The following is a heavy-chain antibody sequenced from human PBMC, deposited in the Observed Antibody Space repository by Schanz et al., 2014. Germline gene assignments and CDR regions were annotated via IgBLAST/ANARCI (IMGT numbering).Heavy chain of an antibody. CDR2: ISPYTGNT. J-gene: IGHJ3*02. D-gene: IGHD1-26*01. V-gene: IGHV1-18*01. CDR3: ARVSTGSYSDAFHM. CDR1: GYTFTDYG. Sequence: QILLVQPGPEVKKPGASVTVSCKASGYTFTDYGVIWVRQAPGQGLEWMGWISPYTGNTHYFDKMEGRVTMTTDTSTSTAYMELRSLRSDDTAVHYCARVSTGSYSDAFHMWGQGTMVTVSS.